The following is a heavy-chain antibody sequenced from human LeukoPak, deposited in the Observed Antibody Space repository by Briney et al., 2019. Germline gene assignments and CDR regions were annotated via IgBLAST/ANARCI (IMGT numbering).Heavy chain of an antibody. D-gene: IGHD5-12*01. CDR3: AKDRLLRQRWLQFFDY. J-gene: IGHJ4*02. CDR1: GFTLSRYG. V-gene: IGHV3-30*18. Sequence: GGSLRLSCAASGFTLSRYGMPWVRQAPGKGLEWVAVISYDGSNKYDAESVKGRFTISRDNSKNTLYLQMNSLRAEDTAVYYCAKDRLLRQRWLQFFDYWGQGTLVTVSS. CDR2: ISYDGSNK.